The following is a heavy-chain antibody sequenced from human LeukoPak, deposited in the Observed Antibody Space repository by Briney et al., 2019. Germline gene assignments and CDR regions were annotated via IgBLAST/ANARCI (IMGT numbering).Heavy chain of an antibody. V-gene: IGHV5-51*01. Sequence: GESLKISCKGSGYSFTNYWINWVRQMPGKGLEWMGIIYPGDSNSIYSPSFQGQVTISADKSISTAYLQWSSLKASDTAMYYCARGAVAEDNPDYWGQGTLVTVSS. D-gene: IGHD6-19*01. CDR1: GYSFTNYW. CDR2: IYPGDSNS. CDR3: ARGAVAEDNPDY. J-gene: IGHJ4*02.